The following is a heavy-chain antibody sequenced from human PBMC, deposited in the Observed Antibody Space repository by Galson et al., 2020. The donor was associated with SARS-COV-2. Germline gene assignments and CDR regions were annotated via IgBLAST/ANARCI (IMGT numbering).Heavy chain of an antibody. Sequence: GESLKISCAASGFTFSSYSMNWVRQAPGKGLEWVSSISSSSSYIYYADSVKGRFTISRDNAKNSLYLQMNSLRAEDTAVYYCANSFPSVYYYYGMDVWGQGTTVTVSS. CDR3: ANSFPSVYYYYGMDV. J-gene: IGHJ6*02. V-gene: IGHV3-21*01. D-gene: IGHD5-18*01. CDR2: ISSSSSYI. CDR1: GFTFSSYS.